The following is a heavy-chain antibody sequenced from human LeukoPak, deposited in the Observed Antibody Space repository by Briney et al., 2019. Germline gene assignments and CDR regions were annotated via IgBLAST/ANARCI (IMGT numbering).Heavy chain of an antibody. CDR3: ARAIVVGDINWFDP. J-gene: IGHJ5*02. D-gene: IGHD2-21*01. CDR2: ISSSSSYI. CDR1: GFTFSSYS. Sequence: PGGSLRLSCAASGFTFSSYSMNWVRQVPGKGLEWVSSISSSSSYIYYADSVKGRFTISRDNAKNSLYPQMNSLRAEDTAVYYCARAIVVGDINWFDPWGQGTLVTVSS. V-gene: IGHV3-21*01.